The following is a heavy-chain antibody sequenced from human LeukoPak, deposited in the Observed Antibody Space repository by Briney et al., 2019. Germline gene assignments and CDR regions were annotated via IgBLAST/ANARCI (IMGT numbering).Heavy chain of an antibody. D-gene: IGHD2-2*01. V-gene: IGHV3-21*01. CDR2: ISSSSSYI. Sequence: PGGSLRLSCAASGFTFSSYSMNWVRQAPGKGLEWVSSISSSSSYIYYADSVKGRFTISRDNAKNSLYLQMNSLRAEDTAVYYCARELVSCSSTSCYRPWGQGTLVTVSS. CDR1: GFTFSSYS. CDR3: ARELVSCSSTSCYRP. J-gene: IGHJ5*02.